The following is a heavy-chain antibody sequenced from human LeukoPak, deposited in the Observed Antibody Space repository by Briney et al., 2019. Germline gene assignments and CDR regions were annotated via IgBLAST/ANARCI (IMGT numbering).Heavy chain of an antibody. CDR3: SRDPYGE. Sequence: SQTLSLTCVISGDSVSSNSAAWNWIRQSPSRGLEWLGRTYYRSKWYRRYAVSVKSRITINPDTSRNQFSLELNSVTPEDTAVYYCSRDPYGEWGQGTLVTVSS. CDR2: TYYRSKWYR. D-gene: IGHD3-10*01. V-gene: IGHV6-1*01. CDR1: GDSVSSNSAA. J-gene: IGHJ4*02.